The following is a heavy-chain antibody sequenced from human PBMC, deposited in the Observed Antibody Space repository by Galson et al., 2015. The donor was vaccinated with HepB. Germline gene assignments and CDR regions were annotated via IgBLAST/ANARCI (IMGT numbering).Heavy chain of an antibody. D-gene: IGHD6-19*01. J-gene: IGHJ6*02. V-gene: IGHV1-69*13. Sequence: SVKVSCKASGGTFSSYATSWVRQAPGQGLEWMGGIIPIFGTANYAQKFQGRVTITADESTSTAYMELSSLRSEDTAVYYCARGTGYSSGWTGSYYYGMDVWGQGTTVTVSS. CDR3: ARGTGYSSGWTGSYYYGMDV. CDR1: GGTFSSYA. CDR2: IIPIFGTA.